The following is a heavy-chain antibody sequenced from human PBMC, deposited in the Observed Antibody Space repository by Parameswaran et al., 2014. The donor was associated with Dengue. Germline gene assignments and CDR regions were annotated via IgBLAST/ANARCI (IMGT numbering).Heavy chain of an antibody. CDR3: ARESAPDY. Sequence: VRQAPGKGLEWVSSISSSSSYIYYADSVKGRFTISRDNAKNSLYLQMNSLRAEDTAVYYCARESAPDYWGQGTLVTVSS. J-gene: IGHJ4*02. V-gene: IGHV3-21*01. CDR2: ISSSSSYI.